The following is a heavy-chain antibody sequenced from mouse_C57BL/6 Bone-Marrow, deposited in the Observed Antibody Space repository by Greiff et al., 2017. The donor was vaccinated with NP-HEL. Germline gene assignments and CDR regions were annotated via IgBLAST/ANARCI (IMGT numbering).Heavy chain of an antibody. J-gene: IGHJ2*01. D-gene: IGHD2-4*01. CDR2: INPGSGGT. CDR3: ARERGYDYDYFDS. V-gene: IGHV1-54*01. Sequence: QVQLQQSGAELVRPGTSVKVSCKASGYAFTNYLIEWVKQRPGQGLEWIGVINPGSGGTNYNEKFKGKATLTADKSSSTAYMQLSSLTSEDAAVYFCARERGYDYDYFDSWGQGTTLTVSS. CDR1: GYAFTNYL.